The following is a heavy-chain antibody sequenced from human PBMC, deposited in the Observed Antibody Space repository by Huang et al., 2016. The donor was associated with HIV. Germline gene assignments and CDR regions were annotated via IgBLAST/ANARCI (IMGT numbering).Heavy chain of an antibody. CDR2: VNHRGLS. CDR3: ARPRMTATSSDSTWSFFDS. D-gene: IGHD2-21*02. CDR1: GGSLSDYY. V-gene: IGHV4-34*02. J-gene: IGHJ4*02. Sequence: QVQLQQWGAGLLKPSGVLSLTCAVYGGSLSDYYWTWIRQSPGKGLEWIGEVNHRGLSHYNPALRRRVTMSVDMSKNQFSLNLTSLTVADTAVYYCARPRMTATSSDSTWSFFDSWGQGTLVIVSS.